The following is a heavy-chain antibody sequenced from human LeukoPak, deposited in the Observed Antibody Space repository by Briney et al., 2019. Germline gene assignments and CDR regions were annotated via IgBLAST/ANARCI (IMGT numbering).Heavy chain of an antibody. Sequence: SETLSLTXTVSGGSNSSSSYYWGWIRQPPGKGLEWIGSIYYRGTTYYNPSLKSRVTISVDTSKNQFSLKLSSVTAGDTAVYYCARLTEGNTYGHEGTFDYWGQGTLVTVSS. V-gene: IGHV4-39*01. CDR2: IYYRGTT. CDR1: GGSNSSSSYY. J-gene: IGHJ4*02. CDR3: ARLTEGNTYGHEGTFDY. D-gene: IGHD5-18*01.